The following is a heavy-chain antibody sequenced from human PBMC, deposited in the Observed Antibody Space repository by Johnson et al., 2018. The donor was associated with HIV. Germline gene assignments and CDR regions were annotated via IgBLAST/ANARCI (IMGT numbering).Heavy chain of an antibody. D-gene: IGHD1-26*01. J-gene: IGHJ3*02. Sequence: YAESVRGRFTISRDNSKNSLYLQMNSLRAEDTAVYYCARETAGATNDAFDIWGQGTMVTVSS. CDR3: ARETAGATNDAFDI. V-gene: IGHV3-11*06.